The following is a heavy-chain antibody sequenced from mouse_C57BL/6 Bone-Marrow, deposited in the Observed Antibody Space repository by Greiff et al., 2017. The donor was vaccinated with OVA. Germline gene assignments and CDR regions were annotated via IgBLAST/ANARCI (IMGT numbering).Heavy chain of an antibody. CDR1: GFTFSDYY. CDR3: ARGGSSYPYWYFDV. CDR2: INYDGSST. J-gene: IGHJ1*03. D-gene: IGHD1-1*01. Sequence: EVMLVESEGGLVQPGSSMKLSCTASGFTFSDYYMAWVRQVPEKGLEWVANINYDGSSTYYLDSLKSRFIISRDNAKNILYLQMSSLKSEDTATYYCARGGSSYPYWYFDVWGTGTTVTVSS. V-gene: IGHV5-16*01.